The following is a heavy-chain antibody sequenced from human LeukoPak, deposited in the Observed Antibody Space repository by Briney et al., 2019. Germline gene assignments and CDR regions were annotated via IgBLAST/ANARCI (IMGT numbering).Heavy chain of an antibody. CDR1: GFTFSAYW. Sequence: GGSLRLSCAASGFTFSAYWMTWVRQAPGRGLEWVANIRDDGSEEYYGDSVRGRFTISRDNAKNSVDLQMHSLRVEDAAVYYCARVLGLKGFDSWGQGTLVTVSS. J-gene: IGHJ5*01. CDR3: ARVLGLKGFDS. V-gene: IGHV3-7*04. CDR2: IRDDGSEE. D-gene: IGHD7-27*01.